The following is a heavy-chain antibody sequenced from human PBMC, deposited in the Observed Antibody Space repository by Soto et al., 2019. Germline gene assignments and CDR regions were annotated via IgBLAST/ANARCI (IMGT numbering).Heavy chain of an antibody. CDR1: GFTFASYA. CDR2: ISGPGTTT. Sequence: GGSLRLSCVTSGFTFASYAMTWVRQAPGKGLEWLSGISGPGTTTYYADSVKGRFTISRDNSKNTVFLQMNSLRAEDTALYYCTKAPRAGGDYVWGQGTLVTVSS. CDR3: TKAPRAGGDYV. J-gene: IGHJ4*01. D-gene: IGHD4-17*01. V-gene: IGHV3-23*01.